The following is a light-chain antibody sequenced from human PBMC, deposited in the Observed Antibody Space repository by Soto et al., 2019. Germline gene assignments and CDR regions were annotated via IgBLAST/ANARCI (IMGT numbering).Light chain of an antibody. V-gene: IGLV2-14*01. CDR2: DVS. CDR3: GSYTSSSTLV. J-gene: IGLJ2*01. CDR1: SSDVGGYNS. Sequence: QSVLTQPASVSGSPGQSIAISCTGTSSDVGGYNSVSWYQQHPGKAPKVMIYDVSNRPSGVSTRFSGSKSGNTASLTISGLQAEDEADYYSGSYTSSSTLVFGGGTKVTVL.